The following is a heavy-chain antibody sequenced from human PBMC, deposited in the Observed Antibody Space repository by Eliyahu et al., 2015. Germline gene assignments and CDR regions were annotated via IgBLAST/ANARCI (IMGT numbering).Heavy chain of an antibody. V-gene: IGHV3-7*01. J-gene: IGHJ4*02. CDR2: IRQAESEK. CDR3: ARHTTGYFDY. CDR1: GFTFSSHW. Sequence: EVQLVESGGGLVQPGGSLRXSCAASGFTFSSHWMTWVRQAPGKGLEWVANIRQAESEKSYVDSVKGRFTISRDNAKNSLYLQMNSLRAEDTAVYYCARHTTGYFDYWGQGTLVTVSS. D-gene: IGHD4-17*01.